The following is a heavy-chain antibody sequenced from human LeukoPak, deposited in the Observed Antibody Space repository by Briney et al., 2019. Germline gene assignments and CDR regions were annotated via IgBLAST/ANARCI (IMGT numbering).Heavy chain of an antibody. J-gene: IGHJ4*02. CDR1: GFTVSSNY. CDR3: ARDSRSVVVPAAIRANFDY. Sequence: PGGSLRLSCAASGFTVSSNYMSWVRQAPGKGLEWVSVIYSGGSTYYADSVKGRFTISRDNSKNTLYLRMNSLRAEDTAVYYCARDSRSVVVPAAIRANFDYWGQGTLVTVSS. D-gene: IGHD2-2*01. V-gene: IGHV3-66*01. CDR2: IYSGGST.